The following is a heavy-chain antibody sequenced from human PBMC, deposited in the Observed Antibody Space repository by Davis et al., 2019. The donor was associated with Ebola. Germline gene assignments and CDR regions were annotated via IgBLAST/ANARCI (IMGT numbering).Heavy chain of an antibody. CDR2: TNHSGST. Sequence: SETLSLTCTVSGGSISSYYWSWIRQPPGKGLEWIGETNHSGSTNYNPSLKSRVTISVDTSKNQFSLKLSSVTAADTAVYYCARGPDIVVVPAAAMDVWGQGTTVTVSS. CDR1: GGSISSYY. J-gene: IGHJ6*02. CDR3: ARGPDIVVVPAAAMDV. D-gene: IGHD2-2*01. V-gene: IGHV4-34*01.